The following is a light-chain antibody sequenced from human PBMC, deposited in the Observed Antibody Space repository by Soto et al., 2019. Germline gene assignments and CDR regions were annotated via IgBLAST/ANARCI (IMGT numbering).Light chain of an antibody. CDR2: AAS. CDR1: QGIRHD. J-gene: IGKJ4*01. Sequence: QSPSSLSVSVGDRVTITRRASQGIRHDLGWYQQKPGKAPELLIYAASILQSGVPSRFSGSGSGTDFTLTITSLQPEDFAIYYCLQDYTYPRTFGRGTKVDIK. V-gene: IGKV1-6*01. CDR3: LQDYTYPRT.